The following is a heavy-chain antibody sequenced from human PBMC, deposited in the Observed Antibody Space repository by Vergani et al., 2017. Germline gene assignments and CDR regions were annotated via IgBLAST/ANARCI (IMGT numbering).Heavy chain of an antibody. CDR2: IYYSGST. D-gene: IGHD3-16*01. Sequence: QVQLQESGPGLVKPSQTLSLTCTVSGGSISSGGYYWSWIRQHPGKGLEWIGYIYYSGSTYYNPSLKSRVTISVDTSKNQFSLKLSSVTAADTAVYYCAREGETSYYYYMDVWGKGTTVTVSS. V-gene: IGHV4-31*03. CDR1: GGSISSGGYY. J-gene: IGHJ6*03. CDR3: AREGETSYYYYMDV.